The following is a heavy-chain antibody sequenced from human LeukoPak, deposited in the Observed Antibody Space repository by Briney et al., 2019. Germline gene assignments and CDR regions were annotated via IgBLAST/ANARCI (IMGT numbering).Heavy chain of an antibody. CDR3: AKGDSSTWYAGRPDN. V-gene: IGHV3-23*01. D-gene: IGHD6-13*01. CDR1: GFTFSNYA. Sequence: GGSLRLSCAASGFTFSNYAMNWVRRAPGKGLEWVSRISATTCRTYYADSVKGRFTISRDNSKATLYLQMNSLRVEDTAVCYCAKGDSSTWYAGRPDNWGQGTLVTVSS. J-gene: IGHJ4*02. CDR2: ISATTCRT.